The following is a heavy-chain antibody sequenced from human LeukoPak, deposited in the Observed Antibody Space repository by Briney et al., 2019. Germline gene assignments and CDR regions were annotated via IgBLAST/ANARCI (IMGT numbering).Heavy chain of an antibody. J-gene: IGHJ4*02. CDR2: ISGSGGST. CDR3: ASLDYGDYTENFDY. D-gene: IGHD4-17*01. V-gene: IGHV3-23*01. CDR1: GFTFSSYA. Sequence: PGGSLRLSCAASGFTFSSYAMSWVRQAPGKGLEWVSAISGSGGSTYYADSVKGRFTISRDNSKNTLYLQMNSLRAEDTAVYYCASLDYGDYTENFDYWGQGTLVTVSS.